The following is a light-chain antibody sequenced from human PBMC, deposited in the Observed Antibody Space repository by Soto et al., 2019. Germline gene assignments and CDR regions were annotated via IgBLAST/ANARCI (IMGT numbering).Light chain of an antibody. Sequence: DIQMTQSPSSLSASVGDRVTITCRASQGISDYLAWYEQKPGKVPKLLIYAASTLQSGVPSRFSGSGSGTDFTLTISSLQPEAVATYYCQKYNSAPWTFGRGTKVEIK. CDR1: QGISDY. CDR3: QKYNSAPWT. CDR2: AAS. J-gene: IGKJ1*01. V-gene: IGKV1-27*01.